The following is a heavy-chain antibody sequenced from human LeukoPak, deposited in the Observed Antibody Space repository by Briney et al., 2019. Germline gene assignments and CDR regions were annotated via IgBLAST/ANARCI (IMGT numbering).Heavy chain of an antibody. V-gene: IGHV3-30*18. Sequence: PGGSLRLSCAASGFTFSTYDMHWVRQAPGKGLEWVAIISYDGSDKYYADSVKGRFTISRDNSKNTLYLQMNSLRADDTAVYYCAKSISGGFLYYFYGMDVWGQGTTVTVSS. D-gene: IGHD4-23*01. CDR1: GFTFSTYD. CDR2: ISYDGSDK. CDR3: AKSISGGFLYYFYGMDV. J-gene: IGHJ6*02.